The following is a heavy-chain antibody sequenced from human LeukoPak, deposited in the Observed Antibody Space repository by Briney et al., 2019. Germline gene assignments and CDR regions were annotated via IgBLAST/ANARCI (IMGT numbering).Heavy chain of an antibody. D-gene: IGHD3-22*01. V-gene: IGHV3-23*01. Sequence: GGSLRLSCAASDFTFSNYPMSWVRQAPGKGLEWVSGISGSGDTTYYAESVKGRFTISRDNSKNTLYVQVNSLGTEDTAAYYCAKGSYYDSSGSFYFDYWGQGTLVTVSS. CDR3: AKGSYYDSSGSFYFDY. CDR2: ISGSGDTT. J-gene: IGHJ4*02. CDR1: DFTFSNYP.